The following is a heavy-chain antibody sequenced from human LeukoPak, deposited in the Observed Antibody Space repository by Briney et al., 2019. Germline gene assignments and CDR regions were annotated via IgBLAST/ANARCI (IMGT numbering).Heavy chain of an antibody. V-gene: IGHV3-64*02. CDR3: ARERYSTPTDAAFAI. Sequence: GGSLRLSCAASGFTFNKYAMHWVRQAPGKGLEYVSSISSNAGSTSYGDSVKGRFTISRDNSKNTLYLQMGSLRADDTAVYYCARERYSTPTDAAFAIWGQGTMVTVSS. J-gene: IGHJ3*02. CDR1: GFTFNKYA. D-gene: IGHD5-18*01. CDR2: ISSNAGST.